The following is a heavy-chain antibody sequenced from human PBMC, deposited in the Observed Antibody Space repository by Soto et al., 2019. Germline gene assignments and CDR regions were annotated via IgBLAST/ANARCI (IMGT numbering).Heavy chain of an antibody. J-gene: IGHJ3*01. V-gene: IGHV5-51*01. CDR1: GYSFTNYW. CDR3: ARRRSGSFGPDVFDV. D-gene: IGHD1-26*01. CDR2: IYPGDSDT. Sequence: EVQLVQSGAEVKKPGESLKISCKGSGYSFTNYWIGWVRQMPGKGLEWMGVIYPGDSDTRYSPSLQGQVTISADKSISTAYLQWSSLKASATAMYYCARRRSGSFGPDVFDVWGQGTMVTVSS.